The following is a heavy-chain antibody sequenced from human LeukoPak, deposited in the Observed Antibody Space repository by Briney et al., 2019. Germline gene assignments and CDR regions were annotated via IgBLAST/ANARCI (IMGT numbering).Heavy chain of an antibody. CDR1: GLTFSNAW. J-gene: IGHJ5*02. D-gene: IGHD1-26*01. V-gene: IGHV3-15*01. Sequence: KTAGSLRLSCAASGLTFSNAWMSWVRQAPGKGLEWVARIKRKNDGGTTDYTAPGKGRFTISRDDSKNTLYLQMNSLKTEDSAVYYCTTGGSSYDHWGQGTLVTVSS. CDR2: IKRKNDGGTT. CDR3: TTGGSSYDH.